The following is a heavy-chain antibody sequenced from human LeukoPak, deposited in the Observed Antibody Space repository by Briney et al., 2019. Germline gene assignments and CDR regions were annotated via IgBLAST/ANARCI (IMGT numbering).Heavy chain of an antibody. J-gene: IGHJ5*02. CDR3: ARVVTGYYRLDP. CDR1: GYTFTIYS. Sequence: ASVKVSCKASGYTFTIYSFSWVRQAPGQGLEWMGWVSTNNDKANYAQKLQGRVTMTTDTSTSTAYMELRSLSSDDTAVYYCARVVTGYYRLDPWGLGTLVTVSS. D-gene: IGHD3-9*01. V-gene: IGHV1-18*01. CDR2: VSTNNDKA.